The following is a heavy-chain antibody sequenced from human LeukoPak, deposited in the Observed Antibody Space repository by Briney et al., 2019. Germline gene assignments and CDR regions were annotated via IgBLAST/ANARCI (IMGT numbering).Heavy chain of an antibody. D-gene: IGHD2-2*01. CDR3: AKQPAVNLDAFDI. Sequence: PGGSLRLSCAASGFTFSDHYMDWVRQAPGKGLEWVGRTRNKAKSYTTEYAASVKGRFTISRDDSKNSLYLQMNSLKAEDTAVYYCAKQPAVNLDAFDIWGQGTMVTVSS. CDR2: TRNKAKSYTT. CDR1: GFTFSDHY. V-gene: IGHV3-72*01. J-gene: IGHJ3*02.